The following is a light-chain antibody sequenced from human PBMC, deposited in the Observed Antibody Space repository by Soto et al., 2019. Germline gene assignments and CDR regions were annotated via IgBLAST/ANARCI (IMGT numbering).Light chain of an antibody. V-gene: IGKV1-9*01. J-gene: IGKJ1*01. CDR2: AAS. CDR3: QHYGGVWT. CDR1: QGSSSY. Sequence: IQLTQSPSSLSASVGDRVTITCRASQGSSSYLAWYQQKPGKAPKLLIYAASTLQSGVPSRLSGSGSATEFILTISSLQPDDFATYHCQHYGGVWTFGQGTKVDIK.